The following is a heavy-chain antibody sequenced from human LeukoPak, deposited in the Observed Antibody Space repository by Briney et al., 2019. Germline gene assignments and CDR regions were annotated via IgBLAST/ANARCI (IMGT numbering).Heavy chain of an antibody. V-gene: IGHV3-23*01. CDR2: ISGSGGST. D-gene: IGHD2-8*01. Sequence: PGGSLRLSCAASGFTFSSYAMSWVRQAPGKGLEWVSAISGSGGSTYYADSVKGRFTISRDNAKNSLYLQMNSLRAEDTAVYYCARDGEDIVLMVYGGAPYWGQGTLVTVSS. CDR1: GFTFSSYA. J-gene: IGHJ4*02. CDR3: ARDGEDIVLMVYGGAPY.